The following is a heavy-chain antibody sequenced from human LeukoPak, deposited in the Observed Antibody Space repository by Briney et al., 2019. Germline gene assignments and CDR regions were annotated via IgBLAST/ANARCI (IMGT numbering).Heavy chain of an antibody. D-gene: IGHD4-23*01. Sequence: SGGSLRLSCAPSGLTLSIYAMSWVRQAPGEGLEWVGFIRSKAYGGTADYAASVKGRFTISRDDSKSIAYLQMNSLKAEDTAVYYCTRNSPLDYWGQGNLVTVSS. CDR1: GLTLSIYA. J-gene: IGHJ4*02. CDR2: IRSKAYGGTA. V-gene: IGHV3-49*04. CDR3: TRNSPLDY.